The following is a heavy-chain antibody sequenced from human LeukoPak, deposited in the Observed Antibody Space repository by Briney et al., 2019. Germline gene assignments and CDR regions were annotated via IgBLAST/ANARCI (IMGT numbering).Heavy chain of an antibody. D-gene: IGHD3-10*01. CDR2: TYYRSTWYN. CDR1: GDSFSSNSVT. Sequence: SQTLSLTCAISGDSFSSNSVTWNWIRQSPSRGLEWLGRTYYRSTWYNDYAVSVRGRITVNPDTSKNQFSLHLNSVTPEDTAVYYCARVSEGAFDYWGQGTLVTVSS. V-gene: IGHV6-1*01. CDR3: ARVSEGAFDY. J-gene: IGHJ4*02.